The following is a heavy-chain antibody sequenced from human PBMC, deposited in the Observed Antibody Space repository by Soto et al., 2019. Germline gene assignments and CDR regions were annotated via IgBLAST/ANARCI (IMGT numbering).Heavy chain of an antibody. CDR2: ISGSGGST. Sequence: EVQLLESGGGLVQPGGSLRLSFAASGFTFSSYAMSWVRQAPGKGLEWVSAISGSGGSTYYADSVKGRFTISRDNSKNPLYLQMNSLRAEDTAVYYCAKENGYSSSWFEFDYWGQGTLVTVSS. J-gene: IGHJ4*02. D-gene: IGHD6-13*01. V-gene: IGHV3-23*01. CDR1: GFTFSSYA. CDR3: AKENGYSSSWFEFDY.